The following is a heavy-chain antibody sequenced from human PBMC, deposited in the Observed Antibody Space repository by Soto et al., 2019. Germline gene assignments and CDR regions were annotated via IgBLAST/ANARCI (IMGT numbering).Heavy chain of an antibody. D-gene: IGHD2-15*01. V-gene: IGHV3-7*01. CDR2: IKHDGSEK. J-gene: IGHJ4*02. Sequence: EVQLVESGGDLVQPGGSLRLSCAASGFTFSDFWMSWVRQAPGKGLDWVANIKHDGSEKYYVDSVEGRCTISRDNTKDSLYLQMNSLRAEDTAVYYCARGGSWGPDFWGQGTLVTVSS. CDR1: GFTFSDFW. CDR3: ARGGSWGPDF.